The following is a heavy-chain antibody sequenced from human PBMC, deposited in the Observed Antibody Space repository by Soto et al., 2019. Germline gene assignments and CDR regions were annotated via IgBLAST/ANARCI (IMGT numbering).Heavy chain of an antibody. V-gene: IGHV1-18*01. CDR1: GYTFTSYG. Sequence: GASVKVSCKASGYTFTSYGISCARQAPGQGLEWMGWISAYNGNTNYAQKLQGRVTMTTDTSTSTAYMELRSLRSDDTAVYYCARRNYYGSGSIWFDPWGQGTLVTVSS. CDR3: ARRNYYGSGSIWFDP. CDR2: ISAYNGNT. D-gene: IGHD3-10*01. J-gene: IGHJ5*02.